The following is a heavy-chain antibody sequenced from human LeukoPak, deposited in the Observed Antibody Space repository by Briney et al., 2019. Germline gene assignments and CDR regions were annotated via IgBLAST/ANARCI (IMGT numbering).Heavy chain of an antibody. D-gene: IGHD5-24*01. J-gene: IGHJ3*02. CDR1: SGSLSSYY. V-gene: IGHV4-59*01. CDR2: MYYSGST. CDR3: ARSRDVYNGHALDI. Sequence: SETLSLTCTVSSGSLSSYYWSLIRQPPGKGLEWIGYMYYSGSTHYNPSLKSRVTMSVDTSKKQFSLRLTSVTAADTAVYYCARSRDVYNGHALDIWGQGTMVTVSS.